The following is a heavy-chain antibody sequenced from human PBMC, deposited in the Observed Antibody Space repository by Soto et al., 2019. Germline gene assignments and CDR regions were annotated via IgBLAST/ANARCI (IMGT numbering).Heavy chain of an antibody. CDR1: GFTFSSYS. CDR2: ISSSSSYI. Sequence: PGGSLRLSCAASGFTFSSYSMNWVRQAPGKGLEWVSSISSSSSYIYYADSVKGRFTISRDNAKNSLYLQMNSLRAEDTAVYYCASSKDYYDSSGYYPRLGVDAFDIWGQGTMVTVSS. V-gene: IGHV3-21*01. J-gene: IGHJ3*02. CDR3: ASSKDYYDSSGYYPRLGVDAFDI. D-gene: IGHD3-22*01.